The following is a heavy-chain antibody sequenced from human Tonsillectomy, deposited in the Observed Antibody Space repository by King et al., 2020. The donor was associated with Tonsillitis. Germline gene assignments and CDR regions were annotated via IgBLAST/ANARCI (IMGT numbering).Heavy chain of an antibody. Sequence: VQLVQSGAEVKKPGESLKISCKGSGYSFTSYWIGWVRQMPGKGLEWMGIIYPGDSDTGYSPSFQGQVTISADKSISTAYLQWSSLKAPDTAMYYWARSRGSSWANFDYWGQGTLVTVSS. CDR1: GYSFTSYW. CDR2: IYPGDSDT. J-gene: IGHJ4*02. D-gene: IGHD6-13*01. V-gene: IGHV5-51*01. CDR3: ARSRGSSWANFDY.